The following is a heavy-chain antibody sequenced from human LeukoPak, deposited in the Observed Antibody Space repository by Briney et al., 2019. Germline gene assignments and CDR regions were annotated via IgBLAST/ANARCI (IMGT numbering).Heavy chain of an antibody. CDR3: ARGVVVNGYFDY. J-gene: IGHJ4*02. CDR2: ISSSSSYI. CDR1: GFTFSSYN. D-gene: IGHD2-15*01. V-gene: IGHV3-21*01. Sequence: PGGSLRLSCAASGFTFSSYNMNWVRQAPGKGLEWVSSISSSSSYIYYADSVKGRFTISRGNAKNSLYLQMNSLRAEDTAVYYCARGVVVNGYFDYWGQGTLVTVSS.